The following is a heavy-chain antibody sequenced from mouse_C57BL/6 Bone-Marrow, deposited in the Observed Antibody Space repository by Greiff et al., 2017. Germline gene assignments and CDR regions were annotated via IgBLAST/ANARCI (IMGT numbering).Heavy chain of an antibody. J-gene: IGHJ2*01. CDR2: IHPNSGST. CDR1: GYTFTSYW. CDR3: ASYGTYGY. V-gene: IGHV1-64*01. D-gene: IGHD2-1*01. Sequence: VQLQQPGAELVKPGASVKLSCKASGYTFTSYWMHWVKQRPGQGLEWIGMIHPNSGSTNYNETFKSKATLTVDKSSSTAYMQLISLTSEDSAVYYYASYGTYGYWGQGTTLTVSS.